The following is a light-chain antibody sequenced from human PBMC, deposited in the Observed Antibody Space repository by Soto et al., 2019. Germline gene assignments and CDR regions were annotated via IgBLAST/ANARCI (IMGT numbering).Light chain of an antibody. CDR3: NSYTSRSTYV. Sequence: QSVLTQPASVSGSPGQSITISCTGTTSDVGRYNYVSWYQQHPGKAPKLIIYDVSNRPSGVSNRFSGSKSGNTASLTISGLQAEDEAEYYCNSYTSRSTYVFGTGSMVPVL. V-gene: IGLV2-14*01. CDR2: DVS. CDR1: TSDVGRYNY. J-gene: IGLJ1*01.